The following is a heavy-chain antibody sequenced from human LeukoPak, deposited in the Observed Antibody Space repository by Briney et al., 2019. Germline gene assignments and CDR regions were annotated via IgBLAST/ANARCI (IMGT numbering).Heavy chain of an antibody. Sequence: PGRSLRLSCAASGFTFDDYAMHWVRQAPGKGLKWVSGISWNSGSIGYADSVKGRFTISRDNAKNSLYLQMNSLRAEDTALYYCAKAKFYGDYAQFDYWGQGTLVTVSS. CDR3: AKAKFYGDYAQFDY. D-gene: IGHD4-17*01. CDR2: ISWNSGSI. J-gene: IGHJ4*02. V-gene: IGHV3-9*01. CDR1: GFTFDDYA.